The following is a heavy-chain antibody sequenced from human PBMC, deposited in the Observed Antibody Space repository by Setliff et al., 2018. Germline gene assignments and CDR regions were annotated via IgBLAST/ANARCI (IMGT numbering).Heavy chain of an antibody. J-gene: IGHJ4*02. Sequence: PSETLSLTCTVSGGSLSADYYWSWIRQPAGKGLEWIGHVHPDGSTNYNPSLYSRVVISVDTSKNQFSLKLTSVTAADTAVYYCASGGAGFFTSGRWGQGTLVTVSS. D-gene: IGHD3-3*01. V-gene: IGHV4-61*09. CDR2: VHPDGST. CDR1: GGSLSADYY. CDR3: ASGGAGFFTSGR.